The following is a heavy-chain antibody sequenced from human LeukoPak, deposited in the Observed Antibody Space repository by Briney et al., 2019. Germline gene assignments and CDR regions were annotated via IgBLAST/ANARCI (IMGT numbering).Heavy chain of an antibody. CDR3: ATGPRNDP. V-gene: IGHV1-8*01. D-gene: IGHD1-14*01. CDR1: GCPFTKWE. Sequence: ASVKVSCKTSGCPFTKWEINWVRQAAGQGLEWLGWVHPDNGNTHYAQRFRGRVTMSRDTSTTTAYMELSGLRSNDTAVYFCATGPRNDPWGQGTLVTVSS. J-gene: IGHJ5*02. CDR2: VHPDNGNT.